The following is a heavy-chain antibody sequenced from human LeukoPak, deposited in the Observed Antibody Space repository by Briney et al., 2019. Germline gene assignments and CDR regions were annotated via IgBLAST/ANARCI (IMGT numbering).Heavy chain of an antibody. CDR3: ARLSYNHDRSGYYWYDP. J-gene: IGHJ5*02. V-gene: IGHV1-18*01. D-gene: IGHD3-22*01. Sequence: ASVKVSCKASGYTFTSYGISWVRQAPGQGLEWMGWISAYNGNTNYAQKLQGRVTMTTDTSTTTAYMELRSLRSDDTAVYYCARLSYNHDRSGYYWYDPWGQGTLVTVSS. CDR2: ISAYNGNT. CDR1: GYTFTSYG.